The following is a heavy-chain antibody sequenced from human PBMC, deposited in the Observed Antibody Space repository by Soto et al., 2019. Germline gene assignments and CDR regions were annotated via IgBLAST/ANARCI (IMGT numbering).Heavy chain of an antibody. CDR2: ISAYNDNT. J-gene: IGHJ4*02. D-gene: IGHD3-10*01. Sequence: QVQLVQSGAEVKKPGASVKISCKASGYAFTSYALTWVRQAPGQGLEWMGWISAYNDNTDYAQKVQGRVTMTTDTSTTTAYMELMSLRSDDTPVYYCARDRGAAASRELDYWGQGTLVTVSS. CDR3: ARDRGAAASRELDY. CDR1: GYAFTSYA. V-gene: IGHV1-18*01.